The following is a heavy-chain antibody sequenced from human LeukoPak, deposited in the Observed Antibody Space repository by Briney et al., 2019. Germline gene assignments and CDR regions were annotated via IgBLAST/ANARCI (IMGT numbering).Heavy chain of an antibody. CDR2: IYYSGST. CDR1: GGSISSSSYY. D-gene: IGHD1-26*01. J-gene: IGHJ4*02. Sequence: SETLSLTCTVSGGSISSSSYYWGWIRQPPGKGLEWIGSIYYSGSTYYNPSLKSRVTISVDTSKNQFSLKLSSVTAADTAVYYCARDSHSWELTPFDYWGQGTLVTVSS. CDR3: ARDSHSWELTPFDY. V-gene: IGHV4-39*07.